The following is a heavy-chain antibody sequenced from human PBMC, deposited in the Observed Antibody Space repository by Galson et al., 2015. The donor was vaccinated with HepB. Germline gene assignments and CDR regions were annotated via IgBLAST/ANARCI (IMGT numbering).Heavy chain of an antibody. CDR1: GGSISSSNW. V-gene: IGHV4-4*02. Sequence: ETLSLTCAVSGGSISSSNWWSWVRQPPGKGLEWIGEIYHSGSTNYNPSLKSRVTMSVDKSKNQVSLKLTSVTAADTAVYYCARVLIYAHWHFDLWGRGTQVTVSS. CDR3: ARVLIYAHWHFDL. D-gene: IGHD2-2*02. J-gene: IGHJ2*01. CDR2: IYHSGST.